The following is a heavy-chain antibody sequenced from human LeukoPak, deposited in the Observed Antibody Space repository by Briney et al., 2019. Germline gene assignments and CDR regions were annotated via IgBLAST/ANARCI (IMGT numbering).Heavy chain of an antibody. Sequence: GGSLRLSCAASGFTFSTYWMSWVRQAPGKGLEWVANIKFDGSEKYYVDSVKGRFTISRDNAKNSLYLQMNSLRAEDTAVYYCARDQWWQFIAVAITSYFDYWGQGTLVTVSS. CDR1: GFTFSTYW. CDR2: IKFDGSEK. J-gene: IGHJ4*02. V-gene: IGHV3-7*01. CDR3: ARDQWWQFIAVAITSYFDY. D-gene: IGHD6-19*01.